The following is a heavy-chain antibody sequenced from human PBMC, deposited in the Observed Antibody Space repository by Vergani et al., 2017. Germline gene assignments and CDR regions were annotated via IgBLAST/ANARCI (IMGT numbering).Heavy chain of an antibody. V-gene: IGHV3-9*01. D-gene: IGHD2-2*01. CDR1: GFTYDDYA. CDR3: VRDWGDKTAASAS. J-gene: IGHJ5*02. Sequence: EVKLVESGGTLVQPGRSLRLSCVDSGFTYDDYAMHWVRQAPGKGLEWVAGIRWKSNSIGYADSVRGRFAISRDKARNSLFLQMNSLRDEDTALYYCVRDWGDKTAASASWGQGTLVTVSS. CDR2: IRWKSNSI.